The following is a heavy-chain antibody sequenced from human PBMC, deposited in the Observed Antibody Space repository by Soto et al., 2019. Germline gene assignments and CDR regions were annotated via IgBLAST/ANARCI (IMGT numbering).Heavy chain of an antibody. J-gene: IGHJ4*02. D-gene: IGHD2-21*02. CDR1: GFTFSSYG. V-gene: IGHV3-30*18. Sequence: QVQLVESGGGVVQPGRSLRLSCAASGFTFSSYGMHWVRQAPGKGLEWVAGKSYDGSNKYYADSVKGRFTVSRDKSKNTLYLPVNSLRAEDTAVYYCAKDKVPVVVTAPFDYWGQGTLVTVSS. CDR3: AKDKVPVVVTAPFDY. CDR2: KSYDGSNK.